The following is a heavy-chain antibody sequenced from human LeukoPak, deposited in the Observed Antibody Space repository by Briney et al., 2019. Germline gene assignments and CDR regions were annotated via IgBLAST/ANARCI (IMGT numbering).Heavy chain of an antibody. CDR1: GFTFRSYT. J-gene: IGHJ4*02. D-gene: IGHD5-24*01. Sequence: PGGSLRLSCAASGFTFRSYTMNWVRQAPGKGLEWLSSISSSSSYIYYADSVKGRFTISRDNARNSLYLQMNSLRAEDTAVYYCARDRDGYNYGSPDYWGQGTLVTVSS. CDR3: ARDRDGYNYGSPDY. CDR2: ISSSSSYI. V-gene: IGHV3-21*01.